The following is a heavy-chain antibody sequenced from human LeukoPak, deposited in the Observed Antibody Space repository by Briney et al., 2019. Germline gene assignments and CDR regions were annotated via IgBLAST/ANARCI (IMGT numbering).Heavy chain of an antibody. Sequence: GGSLRLSCGASGFTFTSDAMNWVRQAPGKGLEWVSSTVSRGTTQYADSVKGRFTVSRDTSKNTLYLQMNSLRADDTAVYYCAKCSTPAYTTGWCNWIDPWGQGTLVTVSS. D-gene: IGHD6-19*01. CDR2: TVSRGTT. CDR1: GFTFTSDA. J-gene: IGHJ5*02. CDR3: AKCSTPAYTTGWCNWIDP. V-gene: IGHV3-23*01.